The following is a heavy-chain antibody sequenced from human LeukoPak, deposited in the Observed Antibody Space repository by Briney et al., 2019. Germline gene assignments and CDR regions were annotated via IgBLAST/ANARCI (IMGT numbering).Heavy chain of an antibody. V-gene: IGHV3-33*01. CDR3: ARVGDCGRASCYAIDY. Sequence: GGSLRLSCAASGFTFSNYAMHWVRQAPGKGLEWVAVIWYDGSNKYYADSVKGRFTISRDNSRNTLYLQMNRLRAEDTAVYYCARVGDCGRASCYAIDYWGQGTLVTVSS. CDR2: IWYDGSNK. CDR1: GFTFSNYA. J-gene: IGHJ4*02. D-gene: IGHD2-2*01.